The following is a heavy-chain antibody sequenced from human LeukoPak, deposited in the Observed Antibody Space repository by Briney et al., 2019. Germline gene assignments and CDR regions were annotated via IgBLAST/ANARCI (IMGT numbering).Heavy chain of an antibody. Sequence: PGGSLRLSCAASGFTFSSYAMHWVRQAPGKGLEWVAVISYDGSNKYYADSVKGRFTISRDNSKNTLYLQMNSLRAEDTAVYYCAKGAVANDYWGQGTLVTVSS. CDR2: ISYDGSNK. CDR1: GFTFSSYA. CDR3: AKGAVANDY. D-gene: IGHD6-19*01. V-gene: IGHV3-30*04. J-gene: IGHJ4*02.